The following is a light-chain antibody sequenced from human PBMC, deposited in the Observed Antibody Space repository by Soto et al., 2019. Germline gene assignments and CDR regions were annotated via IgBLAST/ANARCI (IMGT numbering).Light chain of an antibody. CDR1: QSVSTN. Sequence: EIVMTQSPATLYVSPGERATLSCRASQSVSTNLAWYQQKPGQAPRLLIYGASTRATGIPARFSGSGSGTEFTLTISSLQSEDFAVYYCQQFHNWPPITFGQGRLLE. CDR3: QQFHNWPPIT. J-gene: IGKJ5*01. V-gene: IGKV3-15*01. CDR2: GAS.